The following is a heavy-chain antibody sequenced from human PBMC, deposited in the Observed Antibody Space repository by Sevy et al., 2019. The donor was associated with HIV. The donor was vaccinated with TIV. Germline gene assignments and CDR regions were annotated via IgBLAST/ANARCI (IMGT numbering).Heavy chain of an antibody. D-gene: IGHD6-19*01. Sequence: GGSLRLSCTASGFTFSDYAMSWVRQAPGKGLEWVGFIKTKTYGGTTEYAASVKGRFIITRDDSKNIAYLQMNSLKTDDTVVYYCTRDLYGSGWFYFDYWGQGTLVTVSS. CDR1: GFTFSDYA. CDR2: IKTKTYGGTT. V-gene: IGHV3-49*04. J-gene: IGHJ4*02. CDR3: TRDLYGSGWFYFDY.